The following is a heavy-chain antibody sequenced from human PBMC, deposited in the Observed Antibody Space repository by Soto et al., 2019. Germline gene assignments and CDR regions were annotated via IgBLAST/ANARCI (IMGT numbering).Heavy chain of an antibody. CDR1: GFTLSSYS. D-gene: IGHD5-12*01. J-gene: IGHJ4*02. Sequence: EVQLVESGGGLVKPGGSLRLSCVASGFTLSSYSMNWIRQAPGKGLEWVSIISSSSNDIYYADSVKGRFTISRDNAQNSLYLQMNSLRAEDTAIYYCARREYSGSYRLPFDYWGQGTLVTVSS. V-gene: IGHV3-21*01. CDR2: ISSSSNDI. CDR3: ARREYSGSYRLPFDY.